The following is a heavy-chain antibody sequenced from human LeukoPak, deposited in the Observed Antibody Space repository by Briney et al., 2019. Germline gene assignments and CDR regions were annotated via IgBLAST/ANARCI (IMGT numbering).Heavy chain of an antibody. CDR1: GFTFSSYW. D-gene: IGHD1-1*01. CDR2: INHSGST. Sequence: GSLRLSCAASGFTFSSYWMHWIRQPPGKGLEWIGEINHSGSTNYNPSLKSRVTISVDTSKNQFSLKLSSVTAADTAVYYCARGTGKPGRYFDYWGQGTLVTVSS. CDR3: ARGTGKPGRYFDY. J-gene: IGHJ4*02. V-gene: IGHV4-34*01.